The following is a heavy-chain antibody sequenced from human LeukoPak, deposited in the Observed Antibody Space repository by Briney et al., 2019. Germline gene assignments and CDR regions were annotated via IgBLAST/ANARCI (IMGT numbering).Heavy chain of an antibody. D-gene: IGHD3-3*01. J-gene: IGHJ5*02. V-gene: IGHV3-64*01. Sequence: PGGSLRLSCAASGFTFSSYVMHWVRRAPGKGLEYVSAISSSGDSTYYANSVKGRFTISRDNSKNTLYLQMGSLRAEDMAVYYCASSVSGFWSGYYHWGQGTLVTVSS. CDR1: GFTFSSYV. CDR2: ISSSGDST. CDR3: ASSVSGFWSGYYH.